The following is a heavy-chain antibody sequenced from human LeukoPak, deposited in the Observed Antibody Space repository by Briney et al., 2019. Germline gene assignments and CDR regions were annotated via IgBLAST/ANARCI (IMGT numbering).Heavy chain of an antibody. J-gene: IGHJ4*02. D-gene: IGHD3-22*01. Sequence: SETLSLTCTVSGGSISSYYRSWIRQPPGKGLEWIGYIYYSGSTNYNPSLKSRVTISVDTSKNQFSLKLSSVTAADTAVYYCARRLTYYYDSSGYYSRGFFDYWGQGTLVTVSS. CDR1: GGSISSYY. CDR3: ARRLTYYYDSSGYYSRGFFDY. CDR2: IYYSGST. V-gene: IGHV4-59*12.